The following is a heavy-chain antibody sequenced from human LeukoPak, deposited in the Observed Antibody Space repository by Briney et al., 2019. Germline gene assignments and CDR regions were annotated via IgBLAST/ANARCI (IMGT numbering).Heavy chain of an antibody. D-gene: IGHD1-26*01. J-gene: IGHJ4*02. CDR1: GFTFSDYY. V-gene: IGHV3-11*04. CDR3: ARELFVAGSFFDS. Sequence: GGSLRLSCAASGFTFSDYYRSWIRQAPGKGLEWLSLISPSGGAIYYAYSVKGRFTISRDNSKNSLYLQMNSLKAEDRAVYYCARELFVAGSFFDSWGQGTLVTVSS. CDR2: ISPSGGAI.